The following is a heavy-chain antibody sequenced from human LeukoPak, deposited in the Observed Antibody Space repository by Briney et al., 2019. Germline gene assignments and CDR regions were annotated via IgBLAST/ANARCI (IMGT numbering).Heavy chain of an antibody. J-gene: IGHJ6*03. Sequence: EGSLRLSCAASGFTFSSYAMSWVRQAPGKGLDWVSAISGSGGSTYYADSVKGRFTISRDNSKNTLYLQMNSLRAEDTAVYYCAKGGIFGVAGYYYYMDVWGKGTTVTVSS. CDR3: AKGGIFGVAGYYYYMDV. V-gene: IGHV3-23*01. CDR1: GFTFSSYA. D-gene: IGHD3-3*01. CDR2: ISGSGGST.